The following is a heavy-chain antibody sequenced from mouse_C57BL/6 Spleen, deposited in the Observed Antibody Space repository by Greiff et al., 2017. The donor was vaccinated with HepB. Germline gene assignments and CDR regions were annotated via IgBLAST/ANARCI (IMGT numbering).Heavy chain of an antibody. CDR2: INPSNGGT. V-gene: IGHV1-53*01. CDR3: ARSGLGRGYFDY. Sequence: VQLQQPGTELVKPGASVKLSCKASGYTFTSYWMHWVKQRPGQGLEWIGNINPSNGGTNYNEKFKSKATLTVDKSSSKAYMQLSSLPSEDSAVYYCARSGLGRGYFDYWGQGTTLTVSS. J-gene: IGHJ2*01. CDR1: GYTFTSYW. D-gene: IGHD4-1*01.